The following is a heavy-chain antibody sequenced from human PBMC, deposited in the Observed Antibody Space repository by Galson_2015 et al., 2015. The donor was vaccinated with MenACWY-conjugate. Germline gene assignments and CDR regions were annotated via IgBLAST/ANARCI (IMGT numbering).Heavy chain of an antibody. CDR3: GRGPTLALWGTIDY. D-gene: IGHD1-26*01. V-gene: IGHV1-18*01. Sequence: SVKVSCKASGYRFTSYGLTWVRQAPGQGLEWMGWISGYNGETRYPQKFRDRVTVTIDTPATTAYLEVRSLRSDDDTAIYYCGRGPTLALWGTIDYWGLGTLVTVSA. CDR2: ISGYNGET. CDR1: GYRFTSYG. J-gene: IGHJ4*02.